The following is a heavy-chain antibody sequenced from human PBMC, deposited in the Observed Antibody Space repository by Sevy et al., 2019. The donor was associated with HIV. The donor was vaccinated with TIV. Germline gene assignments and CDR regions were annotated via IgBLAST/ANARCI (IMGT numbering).Heavy chain of an antibody. CDR3: ARVPGIAVAGTGY. CDR1: GFTFSSYS. J-gene: IGHJ4*02. CDR2: ISSSSSYI. D-gene: IGHD6-19*01. Sequence: SGSLRLSCAASGFTFSSYSMNWVRQAPGKGLEWVSSISSSSSYIYYADSVKGRFTISRDNAKNSLYLQMNSLVAEDTAVYYCARVPGIAVAGTGYWGQGTPVLVSS. V-gene: IGHV3-21*03.